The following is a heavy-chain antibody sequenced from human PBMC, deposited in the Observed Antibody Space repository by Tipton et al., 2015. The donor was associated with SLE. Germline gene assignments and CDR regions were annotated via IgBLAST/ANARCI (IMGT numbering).Heavy chain of an antibody. CDR2: FDLEDGET. CDR3: ARDPHYGDYVYYYYGMDV. J-gene: IGHJ6*02. D-gene: IGHD4-17*01. CDR1: GYTLTELS. V-gene: IGHV1-24*01. Sequence: QSGPEVKKPGASVKVSCTVSGYTLTELSIHWVRQAPGKGLEWMGGFDLEDGETIYPQKFQGRVTMTEDTSTDTAYMELSSLRSEDTAVYYCARDPHYGDYVYYYYGMDVWGQGTTVTVSS.